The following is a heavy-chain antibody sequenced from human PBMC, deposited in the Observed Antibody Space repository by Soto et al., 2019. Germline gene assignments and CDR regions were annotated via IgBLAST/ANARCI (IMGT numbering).Heavy chain of an antibody. CDR3: AREGRSGWYFFY. D-gene: IGHD6-19*01. CDR1: GYSLTELS. CDR2: FDPEDGEI. J-gene: IGHJ4*02. V-gene: IGHV1-24*01. Sequence: ASVKVSCKVSGYSLTELSMHWVRQAPGKGLEWMGGFDPEDGEIFYAQKFQGRVTMTEDTSTDTAYMELSSLRSEDTAVYYCAREGRSGWYFFYWGQGTPVTVSS.